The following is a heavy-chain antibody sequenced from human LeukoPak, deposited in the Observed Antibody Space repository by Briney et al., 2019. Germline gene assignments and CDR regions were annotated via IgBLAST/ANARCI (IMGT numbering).Heavy chain of an antibody. Sequence: PGGSLRLSCAASGFIFSSYGMHWVRQAPGKGLEWVAVISYDGSNKYYADSVKGRFTMSRDNAKKSLFLQMNSLRAEDTAVYYCARDYGDYEPGRHHYYYYYMDVWGKGTTVTVSS. CDR1: GFIFSSYG. CDR2: ISYDGSNK. D-gene: IGHD4-17*01. V-gene: IGHV3-30*12. CDR3: ARDYGDYEPGRHHYYYYYMDV. J-gene: IGHJ6*03.